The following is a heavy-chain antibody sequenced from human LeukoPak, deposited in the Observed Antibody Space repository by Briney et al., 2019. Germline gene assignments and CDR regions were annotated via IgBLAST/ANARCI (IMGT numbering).Heavy chain of an antibody. D-gene: IGHD3-22*01. CDR2: IYSGGST. V-gene: IGHV3-66*01. J-gene: IGHJ4*02. CDR3: AREQDYYDSSGYYYGY. CDR1: GFTVSSNY. Sequence: QTGGSLRLSCAASGFTVSSNYMSWVRQAPGKGLEWVSVIYSGGSTYYADSVKGRFTISRDSSKNTLYLQMNSLRAEDTAVYYCAREQDYYDSSGYYYGYWGQGTLITVSS.